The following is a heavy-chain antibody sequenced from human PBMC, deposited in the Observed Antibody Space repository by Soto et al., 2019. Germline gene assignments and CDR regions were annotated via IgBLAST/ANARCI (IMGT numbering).Heavy chain of an antibody. V-gene: IGHV4-39*01. CDR2: IYYSGST. D-gene: IGHD3-3*01. CDR1: GDSMSSSNYH. CDR3: VRIGWVAVFGVARHFDY. Sequence: SETLSLTCTVSGDSMSSSNYHWGWIRQPPGKGLEWIGSIYYSGSTYYNPSLKSRVTISIDTSKNQFSLKLTSVTAADTSVYYCVRIGWVAVFGVARHFDYWGLGVLVTVSS. J-gene: IGHJ4*02.